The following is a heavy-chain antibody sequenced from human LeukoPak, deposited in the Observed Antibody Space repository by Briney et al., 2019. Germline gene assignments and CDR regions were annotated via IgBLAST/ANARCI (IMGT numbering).Heavy chain of an antibody. CDR2: IYHGGST. V-gene: IGHV4-38-2*02. Sequence: SETLSLTCTVSGYSISSGYYWGWIRQPPGQGLEWIGNIYHGGSTYYNPSLKSRVTISVDTSKNQFSLKVRSVTAADTAVYYCARAAAKLSYMDVWGKGTTVTVSS. CDR1: GYSISSGYY. CDR3: ARAAAKLSYMDV. J-gene: IGHJ6*03. D-gene: IGHD6-25*01.